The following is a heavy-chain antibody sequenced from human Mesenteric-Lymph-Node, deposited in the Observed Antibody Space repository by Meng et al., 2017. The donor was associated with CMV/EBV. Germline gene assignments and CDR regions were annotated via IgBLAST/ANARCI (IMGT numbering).Heavy chain of an antibody. CDR2: INPNSGDT. CDR1: GYTFTVYY. Sequence: ASVTVSCKASGYTFTVYYIHWVRQAPGQGLEWMGWINPNSGDTNYAQKFQGRVTMTRDTSISTAYMELSSLRSDDTAVYYCARDWGSGYWGQGTLVTVSS. D-gene: IGHD3-16*01. V-gene: IGHV1-2*02. CDR3: ARDWGSGY. J-gene: IGHJ4*02.